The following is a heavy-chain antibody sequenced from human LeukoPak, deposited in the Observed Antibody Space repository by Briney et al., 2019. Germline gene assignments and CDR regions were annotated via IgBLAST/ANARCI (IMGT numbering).Heavy chain of an antibody. CDR1: GGSISSCY. Sequence: SETLSLTCTVSGGSISSCYWSWIRQPAGEGLEWIGHIYNSGSTNYNPSLKGRVTMSVATSRNQFPLHLSSVTAADTAVYYCARSAFLVTAPGLYYFDYWGQGTLVAVSS. V-gene: IGHV4-4*07. CDR3: ARSAFLVTAPGLYYFDY. J-gene: IGHJ4*02. CDR2: IYNSGST. D-gene: IGHD6-13*01.